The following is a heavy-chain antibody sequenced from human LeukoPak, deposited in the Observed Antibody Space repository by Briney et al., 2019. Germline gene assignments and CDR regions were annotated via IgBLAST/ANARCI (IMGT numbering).Heavy chain of an antibody. Sequence: GASVKVSCKASGYTFTSYDINWVRQATGQGLEWMGGIIPIFGTANYAQKFQGRVTITADESTSTAYMELSSLRSEDTAVYYCARGRYYGSGSYPFVMGYWGQGTLVTVSS. J-gene: IGHJ4*02. V-gene: IGHV1-69*13. CDR1: GYTFTSYD. D-gene: IGHD3-10*01. CDR2: IIPIFGTA. CDR3: ARGRYYGSGSYPFVMGY.